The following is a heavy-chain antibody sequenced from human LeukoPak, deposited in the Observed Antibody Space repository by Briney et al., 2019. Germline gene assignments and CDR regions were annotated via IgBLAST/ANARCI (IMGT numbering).Heavy chain of an antibody. CDR3: ARGVEYYYGSGSYDN. D-gene: IGHD3-10*01. J-gene: IGHJ4*02. Sequence: ASVKVSCKASGYTFTGYYMHWVRQATGQGLEWMGWMNPNSGNTGYAQKFQGRVTMTRNTSISTAYMELSSLRSEDTAVYYCARGVEYYYGSGSYDNWGQGTLVTVSS. CDR1: GYTFTGYY. CDR2: MNPNSGNT. V-gene: IGHV1-8*02.